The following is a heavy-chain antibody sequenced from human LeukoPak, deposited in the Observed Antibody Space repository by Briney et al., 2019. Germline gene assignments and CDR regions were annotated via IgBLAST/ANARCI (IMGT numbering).Heavy chain of an antibody. J-gene: IGHJ4*02. D-gene: IGHD3-22*01. CDR2: INHSGST. V-gene: IGHV4-34*01. CDR1: GGSFSGYY. CDR3: ARGLWYYDSSNYFDY. Sequence: SETLSLTCAVYGGSFSGYYWSWIRQPPGKGLEWIGEINHSGSTNYNPSLKSRVTISVDTSKNQFSLKLSSVTAADTAVYYYARGLWYYDSSNYFDYWGQGTLVTVSS.